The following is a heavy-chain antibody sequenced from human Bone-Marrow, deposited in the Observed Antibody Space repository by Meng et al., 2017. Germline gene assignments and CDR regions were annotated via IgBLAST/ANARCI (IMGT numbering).Heavy chain of an antibody. CDR1: GFTFSTYW. D-gene: IGHD3-10*01. CDR2: LSSDGSRP. CDR3: ANRGLWFGESSTKDAFDI. J-gene: IGHJ3*02. V-gene: IGHV3-74*01. Sequence: GESLKISCAASGFTFSTYWMHWVRQVPGKGLVWVSRLSSDGSRPDYADSVKGRFTISRDNAKNSLYLQMNSLRAEDTAVYYCANRGLWFGESSTKDAFDIWGQGTMVTVSS.